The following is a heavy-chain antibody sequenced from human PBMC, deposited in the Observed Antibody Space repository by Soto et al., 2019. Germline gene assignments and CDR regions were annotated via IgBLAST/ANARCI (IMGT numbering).Heavy chain of an antibody. D-gene: IGHD6-13*01. J-gene: IGHJ4*02. Sequence: PSETLSLTCTVYGGSISSYYWSWIRQPPGKGLEWIGYIYYSGSTNYNPSLKSRVTISVDTSKNQFSLKLSSVTAADTAVYYCARESIAAAGTYFDYWGQGTLVTVSS. CDR1: GGSISSYY. CDR3: ARESIAAAGTYFDY. V-gene: IGHV4-59*01. CDR2: IYYSGST.